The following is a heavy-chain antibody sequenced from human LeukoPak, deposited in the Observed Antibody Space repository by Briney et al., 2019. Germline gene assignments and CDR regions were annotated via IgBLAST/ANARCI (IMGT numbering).Heavy chain of an antibody. J-gene: IGHJ4*02. CDR3: ARDQSLGIYPDY. CDR1: GYSFTTSA. V-gene: IGHV1-3*01. Sequence: ASVKVSCKASGYSFTTSAMHWVRQAPGQRLEWMGWINAGSGDTKYSQKFQGRVTFTRDTSASTAYMDLSSLRFEDTAVYFCARDQSLGIYPDYWGQGTLVTVSS. D-gene: IGHD3-10*01. CDR2: INAGSGDT.